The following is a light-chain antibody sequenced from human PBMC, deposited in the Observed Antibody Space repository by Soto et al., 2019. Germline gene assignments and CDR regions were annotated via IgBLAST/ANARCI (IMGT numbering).Light chain of an antibody. V-gene: IGKV3D-15*01. J-gene: IGKJ1*01. CDR2: DAS. Sequence: EIVMTQSPATLSVSPGERATLSCRASQSVSSNLAWYQQKPGQAPRLLIFDASTRATGIPDRFTGRGSGTDFTLTISRLEPEDFAVYYCQFYGDPPKTFGQGTKVDIK. CDR1: QSVSSN. CDR3: QFYGDPPKT.